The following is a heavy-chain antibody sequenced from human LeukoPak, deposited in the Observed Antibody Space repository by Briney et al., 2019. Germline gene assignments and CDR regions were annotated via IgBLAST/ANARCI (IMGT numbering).Heavy chain of an antibody. J-gene: IGHJ4*02. Sequence: GGSLRLSCAASGFTFSSDAMSWVRQAPGKGLEWVSAISGSGTSRYYADSVKGRFTISRDNSNNTLYLQMDGLRVEDTAMYFCAKLFPRVNAVEYWGQGTLVTVSS. D-gene: IGHD2-21*01. V-gene: IGHV3-23*01. CDR2: ISGSGTSR. CDR3: AKLFPRVNAVEY. CDR1: GFTFSSDA.